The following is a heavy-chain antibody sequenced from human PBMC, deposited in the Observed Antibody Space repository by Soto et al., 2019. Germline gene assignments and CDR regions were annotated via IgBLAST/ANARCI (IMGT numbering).Heavy chain of an antibody. Sequence: QVQLQESGPGLVKPSETLSLTCTVSGDPVSSGGFYWSWIRQPPGKGVEWIGYICCRGSTGYNPAFMSRVIISVDTSKNQVTPKLSSVTAADTAVYYCARGIDNSKVGWWGQGTLVTVSS. CDR1: GDPVSSGGFY. CDR2: ICCRGST. CDR3: ARGIDNSKVGW. J-gene: IGHJ4*02. D-gene: IGHD1-1*01. V-gene: IGHV4-61*08.